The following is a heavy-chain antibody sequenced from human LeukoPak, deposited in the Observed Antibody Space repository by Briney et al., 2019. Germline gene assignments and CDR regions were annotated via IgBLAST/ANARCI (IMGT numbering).Heavy chain of an antibody. CDR3: ARAYGEDFDY. CDR1: GGSVSSGNYY. Sequence: SETLSLTCTVSGGSVSSGNYYWNWIRQPAGTGLQWIGRIYTSGSTNYNPSLKSRVTISVQKSKNQFSLKLTSVTAADTAVYYCARAYGEDFDYWGQGTLVTVSS. V-gene: IGHV4-61*02. D-gene: IGHD4-17*01. J-gene: IGHJ4*02. CDR2: IYTSGST.